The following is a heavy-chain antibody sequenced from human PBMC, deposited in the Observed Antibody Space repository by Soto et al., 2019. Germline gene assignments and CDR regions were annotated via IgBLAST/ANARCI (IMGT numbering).Heavy chain of an antibody. D-gene: IGHD6-13*01. V-gene: IGHV4-38-2*02. Sequence: SETLSLTCTVSGYSISSGYYWGWIRQPPGKGLEGIGSIYHSGSTYYNPSLKSRVPISVDTSKNQFSLKLSSVTAADTAVYYCARKVGSSSWYYFDYWGQGTLVTVSS. J-gene: IGHJ4*02. CDR3: ARKVGSSSWYYFDY. CDR2: IYHSGST. CDR1: GYSISSGYY.